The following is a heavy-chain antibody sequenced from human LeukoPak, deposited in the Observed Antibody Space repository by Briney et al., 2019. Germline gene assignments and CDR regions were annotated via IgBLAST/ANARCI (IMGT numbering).Heavy chain of an antibody. D-gene: IGHD2-15*01. J-gene: IGHJ4*02. CDR3: AREECSGGSCYYGY. V-gene: IGHV1-2*04. CDR1: GYTFTCYY. CDR2: INPNSGGT. Sequence: ASVKVSCKASGYTFTCYYMHWVRQAPGQGLEWMGWINPNSGGTNYAQKFQGWVTMTRDTPISTAYMELSRLRSDDTAVYYCAREECSGGSCYYGYWGQGTLVTVSS.